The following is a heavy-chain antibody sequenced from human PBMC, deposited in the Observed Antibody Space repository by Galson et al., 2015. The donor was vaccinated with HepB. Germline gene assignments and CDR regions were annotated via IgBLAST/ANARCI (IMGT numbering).Heavy chain of an antibody. CDR2: IYYSGST. CDR1: GGSISSGGYY. Sequence: LSLTCTVSGGSISSGGYYWSWIRQHPGKGLEWIGYIYYSGSTYYNPSLKSRVTISVDTSKNQFSLKLSSVTAADTAVYYCARGGGITMIVGAPFDYWGQGTLVTVSS. V-gene: IGHV4-31*03. J-gene: IGHJ4*02. D-gene: IGHD3-22*01. CDR3: ARGGGITMIVGAPFDY.